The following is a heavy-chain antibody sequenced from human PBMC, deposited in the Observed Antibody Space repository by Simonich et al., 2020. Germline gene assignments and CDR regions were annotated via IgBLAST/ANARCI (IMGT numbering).Heavy chain of an antibody. V-gene: IGHV1-2*02. CDR1: GYTFTGYY. CDR3: ARVSGGTAMVTSTFDI. Sequence: QVQLVQSGAEVKKPGASVKVSCKASGYTFTGYYMHWVRHAPGQGLEWTGWINPNKGGKNYAQKVQGRVTMTRETSISTAYMERSRLRSDDTAVYYCARVSGGTAMVTSTFDIWGQGTMVTVSS. D-gene: IGHD5-18*01. J-gene: IGHJ3*02. CDR2: INPNKGGK.